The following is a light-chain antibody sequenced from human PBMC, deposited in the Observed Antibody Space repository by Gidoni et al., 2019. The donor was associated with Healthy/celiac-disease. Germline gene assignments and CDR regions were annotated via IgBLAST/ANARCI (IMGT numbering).Light chain of an antibody. CDR1: QSVSSY. Sequence: EIVLTKSPATLSLSPGERATLSCRASQSVSSYLAWYQQKPGQAARLLIYAASNRATGIPARFSGSGSVTDFTLTISSLEPEDFAVYYCQQRSNWPPTTFGQGTRLEI. J-gene: IGKJ5*01. V-gene: IGKV3-11*01. CDR3: QQRSNWPPTT. CDR2: AAS.